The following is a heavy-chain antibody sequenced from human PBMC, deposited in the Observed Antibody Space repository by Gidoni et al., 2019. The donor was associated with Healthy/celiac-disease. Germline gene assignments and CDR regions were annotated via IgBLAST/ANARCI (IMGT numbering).Heavy chain of an antibody. CDR3: ATWGTSYGMTTVVY. D-gene: IGHD5-18*01. J-gene: IGHJ4*02. V-gene: IGHV3-30-3*01. CDR1: GFTFSSYA. Sequence: QVQLVESGGGVVQPGRSLRLSCAASGFTFSSYAMHWVRQAPGKGLEWVAVISYDGSNKYYADSVKGRFTISRYNSKNTLYLQMNSLRAEDTAVYYCATWGTSYGMTTVVYWGQGTLVTVSS. CDR2: ISYDGSNK.